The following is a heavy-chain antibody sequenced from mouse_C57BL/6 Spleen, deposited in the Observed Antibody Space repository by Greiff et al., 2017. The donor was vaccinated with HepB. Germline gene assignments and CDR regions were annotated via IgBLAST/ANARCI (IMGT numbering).Heavy chain of an antibody. D-gene: IGHD2-1*01. J-gene: IGHJ3*01. Sequence: EVQLQQSGPELVKPGASVKIPCKASGYTFTDYNMDWVKQSHGKSLEWIGDINPNNGGTIYNQKFKGKATLTVDKSSSTAYMEIRSLTSEDTAVYYCARVYYGNSAWFAYWGQGTLVTVSA. CDR1: GYTFTDYN. CDR3: ARVYYGNSAWFAY. V-gene: IGHV1-18*01. CDR2: INPNNGGT.